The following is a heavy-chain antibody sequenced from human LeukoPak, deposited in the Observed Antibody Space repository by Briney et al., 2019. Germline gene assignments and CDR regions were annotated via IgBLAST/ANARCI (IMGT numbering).Heavy chain of an antibody. J-gene: IGHJ4*02. CDR2: VYDGGST. D-gene: IGHD3-10*01. Sequence: SETLSLTCTVFGGSISSSSHYLGWIRQPPEKRLDWIGTVYDGGSTYYNPSLKGRVTLFVDTSQNQFSLKLTSVTAADTAVYYCARLPYYYGSGTFDSWGQGTLVTVSS. CDR3: ARLPYYYGSGTFDS. V-gene: IGHV4-39*01. CDR1: GGSISSSSHY.